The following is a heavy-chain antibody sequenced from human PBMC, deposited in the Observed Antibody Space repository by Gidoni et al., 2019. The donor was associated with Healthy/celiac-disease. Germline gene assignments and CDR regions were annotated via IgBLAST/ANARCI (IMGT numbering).Heavy chain of an antibody. CDR2: ISSSSSSI. Sequence: EVQLVESGGGLVQPGGSLRLSCAASGFTFSSYSMNWVRQAPGKGLEWVSYISSSSSSIYYAVSVKGRFTISRDNAKNSLYLQMNSLRDEDTAVYYCARDRGYSGYDYYMDVWGKGTTVTVSS. D-gene: IGHD5-12*01. CDR3: ARDRGYSGYDYYMDV. J-gene: IGHJ6*03. V-gene: IGHV3-48*02. CDR1: GFTFSSYS.